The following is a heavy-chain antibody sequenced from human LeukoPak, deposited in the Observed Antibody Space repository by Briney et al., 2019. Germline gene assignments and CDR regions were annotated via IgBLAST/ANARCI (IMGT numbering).Heavy chain of an antibody. CDR3: ARLGPSYGYYFDY. J-gene: IGHJ4*02. Sequence: SDTLSLTCTVSGGSISSYYWSWIRQPAGKVLEWIGRIYTSGSTNYNPSLKSRVTMSVDTSKNQFSLKLSSVPAADTAVYYCARLGPSYGYYFDYWGQGTLVTVSS. CDR2: IYTSGST. CDR1: GGSISSYY. D-gene: IGHD5-18*01. V-gene: IGHV4-4*07.